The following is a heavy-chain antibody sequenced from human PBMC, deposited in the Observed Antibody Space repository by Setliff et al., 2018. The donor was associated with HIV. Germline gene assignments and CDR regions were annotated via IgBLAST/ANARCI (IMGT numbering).Heavy chain of an antibody. CDR1: GFAFSSYS. J-gene: IGHJ6*03. CDR3: ARPRTGYYYMDV. Sequence: LRLSCAASGFAFSSYSMSWVRQAPGKGLEWVSSISSSSSYIYYADSVKGRFTISRDNAQNSLYLQMNSLRAEDTAVYYCARPRTGYYYMDVWGKGTTVTVSS. CDR2: ISSSSSYI. D-gene: IGHD3-9*01. V-gene: IGHV3-21*01.